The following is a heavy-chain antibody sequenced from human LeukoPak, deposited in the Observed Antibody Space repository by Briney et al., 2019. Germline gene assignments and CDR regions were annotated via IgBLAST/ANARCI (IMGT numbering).Heavy chain of an antibody. CDR3: ARDSGSGNYEG. D-gene: IGHD3-10*01. CDR2: ITSSRTT. J-gene: IGHJ4*02. Sequence: RTSETLSLTCTVSGGSISSYYWNWIRQPAGKGLEWIGRITSSRTTNYNPSLKSRLTMSVDTSKNQFSLRLSSVTAADTAVYYCARDSGSGNYEGWGQGTLVTVSS. V-gene: IGHV4-4*07. CDR1: GGSISSYY.